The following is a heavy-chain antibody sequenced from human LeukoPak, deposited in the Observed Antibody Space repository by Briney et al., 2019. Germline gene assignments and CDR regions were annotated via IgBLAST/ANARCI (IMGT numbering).Heavy chain of an antibody. CDR3: ARVGGSSWFVYFDY. D-gene: IGHD6-13*01. V-gene: IGHV3-48*03. CDR2: ISSSGSTI. J-gene: IGHJ4*02. CDR1: GFTFSSYE. Sequence: PGGSLRLSCAASGFTFSSYETNWVRQAPGKGLEWVSYISSSGSTIYYADSVKGRFTISRDNAKNSLYLQMNSLRAEDTAVYYCARVGGSSWFVYFDYWGQGTLVTVSS.